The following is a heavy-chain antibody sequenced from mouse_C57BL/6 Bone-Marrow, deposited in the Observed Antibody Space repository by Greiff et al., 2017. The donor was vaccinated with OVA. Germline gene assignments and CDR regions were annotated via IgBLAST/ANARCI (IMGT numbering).Heavy chain of an antibody. CDR3: TRGLLTGTLFAY. J-gene: IGHJ3*01. CDR1: GFTFSSYA. D-gene: IGHD4-1*01. Sequence: EVKLMESGEGLVKPGGSLKLSCAASGFTFSSYAMSWVRQTPEKRLEWVAYISSGGDYIYYADTVKGRFTISRDNARNTLYLQMSSLKSEDTAMYYCTRGLLTGTLFAYGGQGTLVTVSA. CDR2: ISSGGDYI. V-gene: IGHV5-9-1*02.